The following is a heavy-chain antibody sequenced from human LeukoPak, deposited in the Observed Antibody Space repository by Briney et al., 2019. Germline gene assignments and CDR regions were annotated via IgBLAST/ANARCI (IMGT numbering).Heavy chain of an antibody. CDR3: ARVTYSIFDY. D-gene: IGHD2-21*01. Sequence: PSETLSLTCTVSGNSISSGYYWDWIRQPPGKGLEWIGSMYHSGNTYYNPSLKSRVTISVDTSKNQFSLKLSSVTAADTAVYYCARVTYSIFDYWGQGTLVTVSS. V-gene: IGHV4-38-2*02. CDR2: MYHSGNT. CDR1: GNSISSGYY. J-gene: IGHJ4*02.